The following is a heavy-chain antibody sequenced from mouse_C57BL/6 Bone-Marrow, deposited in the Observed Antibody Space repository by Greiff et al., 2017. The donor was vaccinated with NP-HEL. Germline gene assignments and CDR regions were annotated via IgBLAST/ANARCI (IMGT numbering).Heavy chain of an antibody. J-gene: IGHJ3*01. Sequence: EVHLVESGGGLVQPGGSLKLSCAASGFTFSDYYMYWVRQTPEKRLEWVAYISNGGGSPYYPDTVKGRFTISRDNAKNTLYLQMSRLKSEDTAMYYCARQKGYSNYPAWFAYWGQGTLVTVSA. D-gene: IGHD2-5*01. CDR3: ARQKGYSNYPAWFAY. CDR2: ISNGGGSP. CDR1: GFTFSDYY. V-gene: IGHV5-12*01.